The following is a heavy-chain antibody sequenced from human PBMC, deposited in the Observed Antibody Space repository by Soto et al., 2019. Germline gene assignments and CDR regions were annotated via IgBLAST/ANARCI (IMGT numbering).Heavy chain of an antibody. CDR3: ARDLEGTVTGRAAFGV. D-gene: IGHD6-19*01. CDR1: GGSIRNDNFY. V-gene: IGHV4-31*03. CDR2: SSYSGLT. J-gene: IGHJ3*01. Sequence: QVQLQESGQRLVKPSQTLSLTCTVSGGSIRNDNFYWSYLRQRPGKGLEWIGYSSYSGLTLYHPSLKSRVVLSVDPSNNQFSLILTSVTAADTAVYYCARDLEGTVTGRAAFGVWGRGTLVTVSS.